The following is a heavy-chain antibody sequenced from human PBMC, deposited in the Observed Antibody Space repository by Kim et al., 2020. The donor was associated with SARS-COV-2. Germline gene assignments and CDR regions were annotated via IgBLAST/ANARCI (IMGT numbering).Heavy chain of an antibody. V-gene: IGHV3-30*04. D-gene: IGHD5-12*01. J-gene: IGHJ6*02. CDR3: ARDLGGDRTYDDYYYYYGMDV. CDR2: ISYDGSNK. Sequence: GGSLRLSCAASGFTFSSYAMYWVRQAPGKGLEWVAVISYDGSNKYYADSVKGRFTISRDNSKNTLYLQMNSLRAEDTAVYYCARDLGGDRTYDDYYYYYGMDVWGQGTTVTVSS. CDR1: GFTFSSYA.